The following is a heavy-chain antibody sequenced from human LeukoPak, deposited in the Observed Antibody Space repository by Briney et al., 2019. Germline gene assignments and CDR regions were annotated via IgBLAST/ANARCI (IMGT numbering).Heavy chain of an antibody. CDR3: ARDRVVPAAIGYNWFDP. CDR1: GYTFTGYY. V-gene: IGHV1-69*13. D-gene: IGHD2-2*02. Sequence: SVKVSCKASGYTFTGYYIHWVRQAPGQGLEWMGGIIPIFGTANYAQKFQGRVTITADESTSTAYMELSSLRSEDTAVYYCARDRVVPAAIGYNWFDPWGQGTLVTVSS. CDR2: IIPIFGTA. J-gene: IGHJ5*02.